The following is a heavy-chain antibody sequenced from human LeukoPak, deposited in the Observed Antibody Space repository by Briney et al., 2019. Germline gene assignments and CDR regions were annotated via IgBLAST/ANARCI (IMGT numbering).Heavy chain of an antibody. V-gene: IGHV4-34*01. CDR2: INHSGST. Sequence: KTSETLSLTCAVYGGSFSGYYWSWIRQPPGKGLEWIGEINHSGSTNYNPSLKSRVTISVDTSKNQFSLKLSSVTAADTAVYYCARVVHGDYVIWFDPWGQGTLVTVSS. J-gene: IGHJ5*02. CDR3: ARVVHGDYVIWFDP. D-gene: IGHD4-17*01. CDR1: GGSFSGYY.